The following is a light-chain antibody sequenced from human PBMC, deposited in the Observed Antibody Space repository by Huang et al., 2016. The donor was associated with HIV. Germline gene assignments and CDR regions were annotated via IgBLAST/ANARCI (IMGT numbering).Light chain of an antibody. CDR2: DDS. V-gene: IGKV3-15*01. Sequence: EIIMTQSPAILSVSPGERATFSCRASQSISANLAWYQQRPGQAPRLRIYDDSIRATGIPARFSGRWSGTDVTLIISSLQSEDFAVYYCHQYDRWPLTFGGGTKVEIK. CDR3: HQYDRWPLT. CDR1: QSISAN. J-gene: IGKJ4*01.